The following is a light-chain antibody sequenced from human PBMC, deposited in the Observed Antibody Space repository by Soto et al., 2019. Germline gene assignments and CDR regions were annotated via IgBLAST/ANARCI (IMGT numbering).Light chain of an antibody. Sequence: LTHPASVSGSPGQSITISCTGASSDVGGYDYVSWYQLHPGKAPKLMVFEVSNRPSGVSYRFSGSKSGNTASLTISGLQAEDEADYFCSSYSISTAYLFGTGTKVTVL. V-gene: IGLV2-14*01. J-gene: IGLJ1*01. CDR1: SSDVGGYDY. CDR2: EVS. CDR3: SSYSISTAYL.